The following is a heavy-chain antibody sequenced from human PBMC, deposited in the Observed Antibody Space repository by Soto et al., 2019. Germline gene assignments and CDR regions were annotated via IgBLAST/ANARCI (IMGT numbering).Heavy chain of an antibody. Sequence: GGSLRLSCAASGFTFSSYAMSWVRQAPGKGLEWVSAISGSGGSTYYADSVKGRFTISRDNSKNTLYLQMNSLRAEDTAFYSCANAAQGVPGAWYFDLWGRGTLVTVSS. D-gene: IGHD3-10*01. V-gene: IGHV3-23*01. J-gene: IGHJ2*01. CDR3: ANAAQGVPGAWYFDL. CDR2: ISGSGGST. CDR1: GFTFSSYA.